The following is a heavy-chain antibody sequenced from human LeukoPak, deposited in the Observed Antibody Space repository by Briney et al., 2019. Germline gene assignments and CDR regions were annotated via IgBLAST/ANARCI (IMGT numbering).Heavy chain of an antibody. V-gene: IGHV4-34*01. Sequence: PSETLSLTCAVYGGSFSGYYWSWIRQPPGKGLEWIGEINHSGSTNYNPSLKSRVTISVDKSKNQFSLKLSSVTAADTAVYYCARRYCSSTSCFLIQHWGQGTLVTVSS. CDR2: INHSGST. D-gene: IGHD2-2*01. J-gene: IGHJ1*01. CDR3: ARRYCSSTSCFLIQH. CDR1: GGSFSGYY.